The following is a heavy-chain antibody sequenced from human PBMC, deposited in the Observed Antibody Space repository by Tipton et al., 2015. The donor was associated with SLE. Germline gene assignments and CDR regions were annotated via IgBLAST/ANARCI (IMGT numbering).Heavy chain of an antibody. CDR1: GGSFSGYY. CDR3: ARAPGLDRDYQYYYYMDV. D-gene: IGHD3/OR15-3a*01. Sequence: TLSLTCAVYGGSFSGYYWSWIRQPPGKGLEWIGEINHSGSTNYKPSLKSRVTISVDTSKNQFSLKLSSVTAADTAVYYCARAPGLDRDYQYYYYMDVWGKGTTVTVSS. V-gene: IGHV4-34*01. J-gene: IGHJ6*03. CDR2: INHSGST.